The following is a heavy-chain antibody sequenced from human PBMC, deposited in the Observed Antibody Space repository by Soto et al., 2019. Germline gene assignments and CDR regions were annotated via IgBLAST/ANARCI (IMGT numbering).Heavy chain of an antibody. J-gene: IGHJ4*02. Sequence: GSLRLSCAASGFTLSTSGMHWVRQAPGKGLEWVAVIWFDGSNKYYGDSVKGRFTISRDNSKNTLYLQMNSLRADDTAVYYCAREHYSGPSLDYWGQGTLVTVSS. CDR1: GFTLSTSG. V-gene: IGHV3-33*01. D-gene: IGHD4-4*01. CDR3: AREHYSGPSLDY. CDR2: IWFDGSNK.